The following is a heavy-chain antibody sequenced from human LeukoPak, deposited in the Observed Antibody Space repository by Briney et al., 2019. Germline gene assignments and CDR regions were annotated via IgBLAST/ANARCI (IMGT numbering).Heavy chain of an antibody. CDR3: ARYGWVATTLGGHWFDP. CDR1: GYTFTGYY. J-gene: IGHJ5*02. D-gene: IGHD5-24*01. Sequence: ASVKVSCKASGYTFTGYYMHWVRQAPGQGLEWMGWINPNSGGTNYAQKFQGRVTMTRDTSISTAYMELSRLRSDDTAVYYCARYGWVATTLGGHWFDPWGQGTLVTVSP. CDR2: INPNSGGT. V-gene: IGHV1-2*02.